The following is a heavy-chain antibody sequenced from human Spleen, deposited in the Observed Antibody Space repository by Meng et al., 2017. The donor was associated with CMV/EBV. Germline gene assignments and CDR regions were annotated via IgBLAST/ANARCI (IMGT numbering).Heavy chain of an antibody. V-gene: IGHV4-4*07. CDR1: GGSISSYY. CDR2: IYTSGST. J-gene: IGHJ5*02. D-gene: IGHD4-17*01. CDR3: ARDLPAYGDYTYNWFDP. Sequence: QVQLQESGPGLVKPSXTLSLTCTXSGGSISSYYWSCIRQPAGKGLEWIGRIYTSGSTNYNPSLKSRVTMSVDTSKNQFSLKLSSVTAADTAVYYCARDLPAYGDYTYNWFDPWGQGTLVTVSS.